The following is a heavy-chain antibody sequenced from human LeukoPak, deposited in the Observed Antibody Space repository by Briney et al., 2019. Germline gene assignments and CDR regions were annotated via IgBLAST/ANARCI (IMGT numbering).Heavy chain of an antibody. CDR1: GFTLSDYY. Sequence: TGGSLRLSCAASGFTLSDYYMSWIRQAPGKGLEWISYISGSGNTIYDADSVKGRFTISRDNAKNSLYLQMNSLRADDTAVYYCARDKSTSSWRPDTFDIWGQGTMVTVSS. CDR3: ARDKSTSSWRPDTFDI. V-gene: IGHV3-11*01. D-gene: IGHD2-2*01. J-gene: IGHJ3*02. CDR2: ISGSGNTI.